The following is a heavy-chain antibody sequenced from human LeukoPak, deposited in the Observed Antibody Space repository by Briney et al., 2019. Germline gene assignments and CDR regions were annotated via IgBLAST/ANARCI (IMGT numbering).Heavy chain of an antibody. D-gene: IGHD6-13*01. CDR2: IFPGDSDT. CDR1: GYSFTSNW. CDR3: ARLDSSSWYY. J-gene: IGHJ4*02. Sequence: GESLKISCKGSGYSFTSNWIGWVRQMPGKGLEWMGIIFPGDSDTRYSPAFQGQVTIPADKSISTAYLQWSSLKASDTAMYYCARLDSSSWYYWGQGTRVSVSS. V-gene: IGHV5-51*01.